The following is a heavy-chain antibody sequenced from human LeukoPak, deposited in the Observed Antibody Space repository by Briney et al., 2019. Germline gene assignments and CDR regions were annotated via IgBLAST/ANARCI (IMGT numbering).Heavy chain of an antibody. J-gene: IGHJ3*02. Sequence: GGSLRLSCAASGFTFSSYGMHWVRQAPGKGLEWVAVISYDGSNKYYADSVKGRLTISRDNSKNTLYLQMNSLRAEDTAVYYCAKGEGGFDDAFDIWGQGTMVTVSS. CDR2: ISYDGSNK. CDR1: GFTFSSYG. V-gene: IGHV3-30*18. CDR3: AKGEGGFDDAFDI. D-gene: IGHD3-16*01.